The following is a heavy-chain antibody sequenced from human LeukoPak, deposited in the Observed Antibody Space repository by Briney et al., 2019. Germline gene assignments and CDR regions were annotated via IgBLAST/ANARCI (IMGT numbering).Heavy chain of an antibody. CDR1: GFTFSSYA. Sequence: GGSLRLSCAASGFTFSSYAMSWVRQAPGKGLEWVSAISGSGGSTYYADSVKGRLTISRDNSKNTLYLQMNSLRAEDTAVYYCATKPRYGSGTIFDYWGQGTLVTVSS. V-gene: IGHV3-23*01. CDR2: ISGSGGST. D-gene: IGHD3-10*01. CDR3: ATKPRYGSGTIFDY. J-gene: IGHJ4*02.